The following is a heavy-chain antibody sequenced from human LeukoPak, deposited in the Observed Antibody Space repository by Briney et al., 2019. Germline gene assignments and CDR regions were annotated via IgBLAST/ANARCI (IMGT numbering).Heavy chain of an antibody. Sequence: SETLSLTCNVSGYSISSGYSWSWIRQPPGKGLEWIGEINHSGSTNYNPSLKSRVTISVDTSKNQFSLKLSSVTAADTAVYYCARGPEYYYGSGSYGYWGQGTLVTVSS. J-gene: IGHJ4*02. V-gene: IGHV4-38-2*02. CDR1: GYSISSGYS. CDR2: INHSGST. D-gene: IGHD3-10*01. CDR3: ARGPEYYYGSGSYGY.